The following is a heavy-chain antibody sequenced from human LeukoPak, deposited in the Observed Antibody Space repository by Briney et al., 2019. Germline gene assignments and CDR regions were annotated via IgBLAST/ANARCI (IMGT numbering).Heavy chain of an antibody. CDR3: ARVTYGSGTYGAFDY. D-gene: IGHD3-10*01. J-gene: IGHJ4*02. CDR1: GFTFSSHG. V-gene: IGHV3-23*01. Sequence: PGGSLRLSCAASGFTFSSHGMGWVRQAPGKGLEWVSTISGSGDNTYYADSVKGRFTISRDNSKNTLYLQMNSLRAEDTAVYYCARVTYGSGTYGAFDYWGQGTLVTVSS. CDR2: ISGSGDNT.